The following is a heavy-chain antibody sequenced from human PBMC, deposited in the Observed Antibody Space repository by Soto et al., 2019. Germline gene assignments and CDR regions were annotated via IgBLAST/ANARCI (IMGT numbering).Heavy chain of an antibody. CDR3: ARQVWFGEEAYHYYYYGMDV. CDR1: GGSISSSSYY. Sequence: ASETLSLTCTVSGGSISSSSYYWGWIRQPPGKGLEWIGSIYYSGSTYYNPSLKSRVTISVDTSKNQFSLKLSSVTAADTAVYYCARQVWFGEEAYHYYYYGMDVSGQATTVTVSS. J-gene: IGHJ6*02. V-gene: IGHV4-39*01. CDR2: IYYSGST. D-gene: IGHD3-10*01.